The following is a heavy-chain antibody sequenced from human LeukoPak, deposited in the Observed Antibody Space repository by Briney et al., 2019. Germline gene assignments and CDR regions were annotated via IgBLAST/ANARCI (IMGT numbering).Heavy chain of an antibody. V-gene: IGHV3-21*01. J-gene: IGHJ6*02. CDR1: GFIFSNYN. CDR3: ARDLPQF. CDR2: IRSSSSYI. Sequence: GGSLRLSCAASGFIFSNYNMNWVRQAPGKGLEWVSSIRSSSSYIYYADSVKGRFTTSRDNVKNSLYLQMNSLRGEDTAIYYCARDLPQFWGQGTTVTVSS.